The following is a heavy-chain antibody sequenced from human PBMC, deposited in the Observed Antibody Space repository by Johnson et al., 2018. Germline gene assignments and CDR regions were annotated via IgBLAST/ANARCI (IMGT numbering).Heavy chain of an antibody. V-gene: IGHV3-30*04. Sequence: QVQLVESGGGVVQPGTSLRLSCAASGFTLSNYAMHWVRQAPGKGLEWVAVITYDGRNQYYAESLKGRVTISRDNSKNTLYLQMNSLRAEETAVYYCAKAYYYDSSGCAFDIWGQGTMVTVSS. J-gene: IGHJ3*02. D-gene: IGHD3-22*01. CDR3: AKAYYYDSSGCAFDI. CDR1: GFTLSNYA. CDR2: ITYDGRNQ.